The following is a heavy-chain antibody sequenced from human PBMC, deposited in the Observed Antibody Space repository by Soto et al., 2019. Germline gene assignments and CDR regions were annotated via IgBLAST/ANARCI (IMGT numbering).Heavy chain of an antibody. V-gene: IGHV1-46*01. J-gene: IGHJ4*02. CDR3: ARVRSSGREFDY. CDR1: GYIFTTYS. Sequence: QVQLVQSGAEMKRPGASVILSCKASGYIFTTYSMHWVRQTAGQGLEWMAKVDPRDGSTGYAQKFRGRVSMAWDTSTGTVSMEVSSLTSDDTATYYCARVRSSGREFDYWGQGTQVTVSS. CDR2: VDPRDGST. D-gene: IGHD6-25*01.